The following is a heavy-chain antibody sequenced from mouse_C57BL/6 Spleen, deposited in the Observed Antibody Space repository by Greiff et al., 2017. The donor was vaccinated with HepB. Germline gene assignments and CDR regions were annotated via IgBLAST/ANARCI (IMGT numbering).Heavy chain of an antibody. Sequence: EVMLVESGGDLVKPGGSLKLSCAASGFTFSSYGMSWVRQTPDKRLEWVATISSGGSYTYYPDSVKGRFTISRDNAKNTLYLQMSSLKSEDTAMYYCARLSTMRYFDVWGTGTTVTVSS. CDR3: ARLSTMRYFDV. J-gene: IGHJ1*03. CDR1: GFTFSSYG. D-gene: IGHD2-4*01. CDR2: ISSGGSYT. V-gene: IGHV5-6*01.